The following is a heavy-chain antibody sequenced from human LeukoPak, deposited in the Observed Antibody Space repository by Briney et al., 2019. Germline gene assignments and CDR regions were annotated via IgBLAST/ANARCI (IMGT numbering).Heavy chain of an antibody. D-gene: IGHD2-2*02. J-gene: IGHJ4*02. Sequence: PGGSLRLSCAASGFTFSSYAMSWVRQAPGKGLEWVSVISGSGGGTYYADSVKGRFTISRDNSKNTLYLQMNSLRAEDTAVYYCAKDQHLYCSSTSCYTGNDYWGQGTLVTVYS. CDR3: AKDQHLYCSSTSCYTGNDY. CDR1: GFTFSSYA. CDR2: ISGSGGGT. V-gene: IGHV3-23*01.